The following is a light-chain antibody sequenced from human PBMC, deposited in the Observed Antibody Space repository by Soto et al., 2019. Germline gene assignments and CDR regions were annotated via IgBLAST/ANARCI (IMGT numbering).Light chain of an antibody. V-gene: IGLV2-14*01. J-gene: IGLJ2*01. CDR1: SSDVGGYNY. CDR3: SSYTSSSPPV. CDR2: EVS. Sequence: QSALTQPASVSGSPGQSITISCTGTSSDVGGYNYVSWYQQHPDKAPKLMIYEVSNRPSGVSNRFSGSKSCNTASLTISGLQAEDEADYYCSSYTSSSPPVFGGGTQLTVL.